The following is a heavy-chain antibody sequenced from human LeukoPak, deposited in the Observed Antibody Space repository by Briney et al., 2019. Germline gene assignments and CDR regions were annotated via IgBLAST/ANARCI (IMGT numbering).Heavy chain of an antibody. V-gene: IGHV3-7*03. CDR1: GFMFSSNW. J-gene: IGHJ4*02. CDR2: IKEDGTET. Sequence: GGSLRLSCAASGFMFSSNWMSWVRVAPGKGLEWVANIKEDGTETYYVDSVKGRFTISRDSAKNSLYLQMNSLRVEDTAVYYCAKEGRSLQTYWGQGTLVTVSS. D-gene: IGHD5-24*01. CDR3: AKEGRSLQTY.